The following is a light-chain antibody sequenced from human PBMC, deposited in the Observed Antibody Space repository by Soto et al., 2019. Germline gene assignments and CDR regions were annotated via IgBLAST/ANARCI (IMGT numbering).Light chain of an antibody. CDR2: AAS. V-gene: IGKV1-9*01. Sequence: DIQLTQSPSFLSASVGDRVTITCRASQGISSYLAWYQQKPGKAPKLLIYAASTLQSGVPSRFSGSGSGTDFTLTISRLEPEDFAVYYCQLYGVSSPRITFGQGTRLEIK. CDR3: QLYGVSSPRIT. CDR1: QGISSY. J-gene: IGKJ5*01.